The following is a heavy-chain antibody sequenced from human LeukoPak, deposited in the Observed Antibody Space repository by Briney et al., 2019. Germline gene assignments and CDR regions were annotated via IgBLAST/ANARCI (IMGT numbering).Heavy chain of an antibody. CDR3: ARGRKPLTYYYDSSGYHFDY. CDR2: INHSGST. V-gene: IGHV4-34*01. D-gene: IGHD3-22*01. Sequence: PSETLSLTCAVYGGSFSGYYWSWLRQPPGKGLEWIGEINHSGSTNYNPSLKSRVTISVDTSKNQSSLKLSSVTAADTAVYYCARGRKPLTYYYDSSGYHFDYWGQGTLVTVSS. CDR1: GGSFSGYY. J-gene: IGHJ4*02.